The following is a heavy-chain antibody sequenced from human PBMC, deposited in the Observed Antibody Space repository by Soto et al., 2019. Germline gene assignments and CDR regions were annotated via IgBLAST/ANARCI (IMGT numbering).Heavy chain of an antibody. V-gene: IGHV3-53*04. CDR2: IYSGGST. Sequence: GGSLRLSCAASGFTVSSNYMSWVRQAPGKGLEWVSVIYSGGSTYYADSVKGRFTISRHNSKNTLYLQMNSLRAEDTAVYYCARGVWDLGGYTFDYWGQGTLVTVSS. J-gene: IGHJ4*02. D-gene: IGHD5-12*01. CDR1: GFTVSSNY. CDR3: ARGVWDLGGYTFDY.